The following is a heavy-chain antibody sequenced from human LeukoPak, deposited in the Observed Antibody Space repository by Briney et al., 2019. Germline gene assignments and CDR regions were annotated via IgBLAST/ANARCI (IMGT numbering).Heavy chain of an antibody. CDR1: GFTFSSYS. Sequence: NPGGSLRLSCAASGFTFSSYSMNWVRQAPGKGLEWVSSISSSSSYIYYADSVKGRFTISRDNAKNSLYLQMNSLRAEDTAVYYCARVGQAGGYDFGPFDYWGQGTLVTVSS. D-gene: IGHD5-12*01. V-gene: IGHV3-21*01. J-gene: IGHJ4*02. CDR3: ARVGQAGGYDFGPFDY. CDR2: ISSSSSYI.